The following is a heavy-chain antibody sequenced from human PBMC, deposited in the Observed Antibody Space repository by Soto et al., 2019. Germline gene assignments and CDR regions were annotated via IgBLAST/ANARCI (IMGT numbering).Heavy chain of an antibody. V-gene: IGHV5-51*01. Sequence: GESLKISCKGSGYSFTSYWIGWVRQMPGKGLEWMGIIYPGDSDTRYSPSFQGQVPISAAKSISTAYLQWSSLKASDTAMYYCARRRRPWGSHPPPHSSFDIWGQGTMVTVSS. CDR2: IYPGDSDT. CDR3: ARRRRPWGSHPPPHSSFDI. CDR1: GYSFTSYW. D-gene: IGHD7-27*01. J-gene: IGHJ3*02.